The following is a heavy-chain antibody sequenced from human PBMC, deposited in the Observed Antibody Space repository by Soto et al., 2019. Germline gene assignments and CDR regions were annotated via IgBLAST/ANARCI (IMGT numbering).Heavy chain of an antibody. V-gene: IGHV3-23*01. D-gene: IGHD2-21*02. Sequence: EVHLLESGGDLVQPGGSLRLSCAASKFTFSSSAMSWVRQAPGKGLEWVSIISGSGYSTNYADSVRGRFTISRDNSKSTLLLQMNSLRDEDTAIYYCAKGSDCLTALDSWGQGTPVTVSS. J-gene: IGHJ4*02. CDR1: KFTFSSSA. CDR2: ISGSGYST. CDR3: AKGSDCLTALDS.